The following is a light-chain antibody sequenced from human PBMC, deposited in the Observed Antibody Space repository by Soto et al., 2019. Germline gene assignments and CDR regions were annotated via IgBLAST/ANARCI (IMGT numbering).Light chain of an antibody. CDR1: QSVSTK. CDR3: RQYHKWLPLT. J-gene: IGKJ4*01. CDR2: DAS. Sequence: EILMTQSPASLSVSPGENATLSCRASQSVSTKLVWYQQKLGQSPRLLIYDASTRPTGIPARFGGMGSGTQFPLTITSLQSEDSEVYYCRQYHKWLPLTFGGGTKVEI. V-gene: IGKV3-15*01.